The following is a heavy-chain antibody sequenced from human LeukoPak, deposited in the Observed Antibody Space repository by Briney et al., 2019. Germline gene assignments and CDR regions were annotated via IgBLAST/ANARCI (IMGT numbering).Heavy chain of an antibody. CDR3: ASIVGAFFDY. J-gene: IGHJ4*02. D-gene: IGHD1-26*01. V-gene: IGHV3-48*01. Sequence: GGSLRLSCAASGFTFSSYSMNWVRQAPGKGLEWVSYISSSSSTIYYADSVKGRFTISRDNAKNSLYLQMNSLRAEDTAVYYCASIVGAFFDYWGQGTLVTVSS. CDR1: GFTFSSYS. CDR2: ISSSSSTI.